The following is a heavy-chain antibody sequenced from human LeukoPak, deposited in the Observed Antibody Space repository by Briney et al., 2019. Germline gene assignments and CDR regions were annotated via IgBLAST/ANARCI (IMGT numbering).Heavy chain of an antibody. Sequence: GGSLRLSCAASGFTLSTYWMHWVRQAPGKGLVWVSRVNGDGTTTTYADSVKGRFTISRDNAKNTLYLQMNSLRAEDTAVYYCARDYGGPFDYWGQGTLVTVSS. D-gene: IGHD4-23*01. CDR2: VNGDGTTT. J-gene: IGHJ4*02. CDR1: GFTLSTYW. CDR3: ARDYGGPFDY. V-gene: IGHV3-74*01.